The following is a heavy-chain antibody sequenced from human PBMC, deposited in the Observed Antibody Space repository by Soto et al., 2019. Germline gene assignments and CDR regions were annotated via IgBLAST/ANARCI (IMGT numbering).Heavy chain of an antibody. Sequence: QVQLVQSGAEVKKPGSSVKVSCKASGGTFSTYTINWVRQAPGQGLEWMGGAIPTFGTANYAHKFQDRVTITADEDTSTAYMELSSLRFEDTAVYYCARETDWCFDLWGRCTLVTVSS. V-gene: IGHV1-69*12. J-gene: IGHJ2*01. CDR1: GGTFSTYT. CDR2: AIPTFGTA. CDR3: ARETDWCFDL.